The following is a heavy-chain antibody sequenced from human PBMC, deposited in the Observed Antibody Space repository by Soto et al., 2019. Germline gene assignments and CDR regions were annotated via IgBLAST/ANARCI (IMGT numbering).Heavy chain of an antibody. J-gene: IGHJ4*02. CDR2: ISGTSPST. V-gene: IGHV3-23*01. CDR3: AIRIFGVEY. Sequence: EVQLLESGGGLVQPGGSLRISCAASGFTFSAYAMSWVRQAPGKGLEWVSAISGTSPSTYYADSVQGRFTISRDSSRKTLFLQMNTLRAEDTAVYFCAIRIFGVEYWGQGTQVTVSS. CDR1: GFTFSAYA. D-gene: IGHD3-3*01.